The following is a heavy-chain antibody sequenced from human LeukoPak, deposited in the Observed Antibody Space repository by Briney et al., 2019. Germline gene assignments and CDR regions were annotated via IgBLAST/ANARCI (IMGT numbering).Heavy chain of an antibody. J-gene: IGHJ2*01. CDR2: IYYSGST. Sequence: PSETLSLTCTVSGGSISSSSYYWGWIRQPPGKGLEWIGSIYYSGSTYYNPSLKSRVTISVDTSKNQFSLKLSSVTAADTAVYYCARPALIQLRSRRWYFDLWGRGTLVTVSS. V-gene: IGHV4-39*01. CDR1: GGSISSSSYY. CDR3: ARPALIQLRSRRWYFDL. D-gene: IGHD5-18*01.